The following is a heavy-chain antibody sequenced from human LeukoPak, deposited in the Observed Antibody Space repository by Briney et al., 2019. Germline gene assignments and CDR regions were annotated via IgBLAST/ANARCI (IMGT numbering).Heavy chain of an antibody. D-gene: IGHD6-19*01. V-gene: IGHV1-3*01. J-gene: IGHJ4*02. Sequence: GASVKVSCKASGYTFTSYAMHWVRQAPGQRLEWVGWINAGNGNTKYSQKFQGRVTITRDTSASTAYMELSSLRSEDTAVYYCARVGARIAVAGTAYYFDYWGQGTLVTVSS. CDR3: ARVGARIAVAGTAYYFDY. CDR1: GYTFTSYA. CDR2: INAGNGNT.